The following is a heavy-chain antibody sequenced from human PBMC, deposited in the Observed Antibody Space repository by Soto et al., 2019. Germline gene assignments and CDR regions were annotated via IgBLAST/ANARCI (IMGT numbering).Heavy chain of an antibody. CDR3: AGGDYYHSSGYVFYYYTMEV. Sequence: TLSLTCTVSGGSISSSRYYWGWIRQPPGKGLEWIGNVYYGGSTYYNPSLKSRVTISVETSKSQFSLKLSSVTAADTAVYYCAGGDYYHSSGYVFYYYTMEVWGRGTTAIVAA. J-gene: IGHJ6*01. D-gene: IGHD3-22*01. V-gene: IGHV4-39*01. CDR1: GGSISSSRYY. CDR2: VYYGGST.